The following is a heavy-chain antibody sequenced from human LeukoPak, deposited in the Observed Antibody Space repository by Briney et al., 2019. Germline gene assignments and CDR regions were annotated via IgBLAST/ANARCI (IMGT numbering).Heavy chain of an antibody. Sequence: GGSLRLSCAASGFTFSSYWMSWVRQAQGKGLEWVANIKQDGNEKYYVDSVKGRFTISRDNAKNSLYLQMNNLRAEDTAVYYCARGYSSSWYSAYWGQGALVAVSS. CDR3: ARGYSSSWYSAY. V-gene: IGHV3-7*01. J-gene: IGHJ4*02. D-gene: IGHD6-13*01. CDR2: IKQDGNEK. CDR1: GFTFSSYW.